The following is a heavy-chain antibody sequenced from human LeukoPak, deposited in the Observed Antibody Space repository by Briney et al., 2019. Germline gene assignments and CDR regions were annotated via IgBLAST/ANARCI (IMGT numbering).Heavy chain of an antibody. CDR2: ISITSSTI. CDR1: GFTFSNYN. D-gene: IGHD6-19*01. V-gene: IGHV3-48*02. Sequence: PGGSMRLSCADTGFTFSNYNMNWVRHANGKGLEWVSYISITSSTIYYADSVKGRFTISRDNAKNSLFLQMNSLRDEDTAVYYCARGSEGYSSGRYGRYFDYWGQGTLVTVSS. J-gene: IGHJ4*02. CDR3: ARGSEGYSSGRYGRYFDY.